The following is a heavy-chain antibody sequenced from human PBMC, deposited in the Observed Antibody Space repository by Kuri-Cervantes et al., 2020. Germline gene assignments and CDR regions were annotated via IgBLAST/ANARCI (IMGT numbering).Heavy chain of an antibody. CDR3: ATAPLSGTTLSLFDY. D-gene: IGHD1-7*01. CDR1: GFTFSTYA. CDR2: ISGSGGSS. V-gene: IGHV3-23*01. J-gene: IGHJ4*02. Sequence: GGSLRLSCATSGFTFSTYAMSWVRQAPGKGLGWVSAISGSGGSSYYADSVKGRFTISRDNSKNTLYLQMNSLRAEDTAVYYCATAPLSGTTLSLFDYWGQGTLVTVSS.